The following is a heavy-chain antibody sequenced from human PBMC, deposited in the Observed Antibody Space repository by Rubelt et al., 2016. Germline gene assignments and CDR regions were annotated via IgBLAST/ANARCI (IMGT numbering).Heavy chain of an antibody. CDR1: GGTFSSYA. Sequence: VQSGAEVKKPGSSVKVSCKASGGTFSSYAISWVRQAPGQGLEWMGRIIPILGIANYAQKFQGRVTITADKSTSTAYMELSSLRSEDTAVYYCAREDGGDYGDYFDYWGQGTLVTVSS. CDR2: IIPILGIA. CDR3: AREDGGDYGDYFDY. D-gene: IGHD4-17*01. J-gene: IGHJ4*02. V-gene: IGHV1-69*04.